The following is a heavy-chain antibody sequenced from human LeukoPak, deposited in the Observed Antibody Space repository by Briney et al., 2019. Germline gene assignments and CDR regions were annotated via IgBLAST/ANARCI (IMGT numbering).Heavy chain of an antibody. J-gene: IGHJ6*02. CDR1: GFTFSSYS. D-gene: IGHD6-6*01. CDR2: ISSSSSTI. V-gene: IGHV3-48*01. Sequence: GGSLRLSCAASGFTFSSYSMNWVRQAPGKGLEWVSYISSSSSTIYYADSVKGRFTISRDNSKNTLYLQMNSLRAEDTAVYYCASGAARPNYYYYYGMDVWGQGTTVTVSS. CDR3: ASGAARPNYYYYYGMDV.